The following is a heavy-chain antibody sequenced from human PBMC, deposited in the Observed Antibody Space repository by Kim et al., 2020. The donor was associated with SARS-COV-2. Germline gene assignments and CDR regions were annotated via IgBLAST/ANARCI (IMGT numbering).Heavy chain of an antibody. CDR3: AGGNYHDVSGYFQH. V-gene: IGHV1-2*02. CDR1: AYTFTAYY. Sequence: ASVKVSCKASAYTFTAYYMHWVRQAPGQGLEWMGWINPNSGDTSFAQKFQGRVTMTRDTSISTAYMELSRLRSDDTAVYYCAGGNYHDVSGYFQHWGQGTLVTVSS. D-gene: IGHD3-22*01. J-gene: IGHJ1*01. CDR2: INPNSGDT.